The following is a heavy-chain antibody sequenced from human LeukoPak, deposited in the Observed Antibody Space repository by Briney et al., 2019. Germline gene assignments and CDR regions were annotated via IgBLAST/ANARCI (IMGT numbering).Heavy chain of an antibody. CDR3: ARHGQNDGYPLDY. Sequence: PSETLSLTCTVSGDSVSSSTYHWGWIRQPPGKGLEWIGSVYYTGSTYYNPSLQSRVTISVDTSKNQLSLKLNSMTDADTAVYYCARHGQNDGYPLDYWGQGTLVSVSS. D-gene: IGHD5-24*01. V-gene: IGHV4-39*01. CDR2: VYYTGST. J-gene: IGHJ4*02. CDR1: GDSVSSSTYH.